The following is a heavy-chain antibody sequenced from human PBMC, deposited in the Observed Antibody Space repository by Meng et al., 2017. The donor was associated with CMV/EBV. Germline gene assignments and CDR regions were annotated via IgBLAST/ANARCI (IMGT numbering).Heavy chain of an antibody. CDR1: GDYF. CDR3: ARVVRDDFWSGYYRGGWFDP. V-gene: IGHV4-30-4*08. J-gene: IGHJ5*02. CDR2: IYYSGTT. D-gene: IGHD3-3*01. Sequence: GDYFWSWIRQPPGKGLEWIGYIYYSGTTYYNPSLKSRVTISVDTSKNQLSLKLSSVTAADTAVYYCARVVRDDFWSGYYRGGWFDPWGQGTLVTVSS.